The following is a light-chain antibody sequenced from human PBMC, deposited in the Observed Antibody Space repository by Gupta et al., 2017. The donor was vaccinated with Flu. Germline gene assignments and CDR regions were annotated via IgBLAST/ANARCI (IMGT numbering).Light chain of an antibody. CDR2: AAS. J-gene: IGKJ1*01. CDR3: QQRDSTPST. Sequence: QSPSVGDRVTITCRASQSISSYLNWYQQKPGKAPKLLIYAASSVQSGVPSRFSGSGSGTDFTLTISRLQPEDFATYYCQQRDSTPSTFGQGTKVEIK. CDR1: QSISSY. V-gene: IGKV1-39*01.